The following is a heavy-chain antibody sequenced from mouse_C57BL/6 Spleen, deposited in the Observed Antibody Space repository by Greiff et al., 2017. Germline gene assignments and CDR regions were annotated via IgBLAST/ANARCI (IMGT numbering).Heavy chain of an antibody. CDR2: IYPSDSET. D-gene: IGHD2-3*01. CDR3: ARRGGYFYAMDY. V-gene: IGHV1-61*01. Sequence: QVQLQQPGAELVRPGSSVKLSCKASGYTFTSYWMDWVKQRPGQGLEWIGNIYPSDSETHYNQKFKDKATLTVDKSSSTAYMQLSSLTSEDSAVYYCARRGGYFYAMDYWGQGTSVTVSS. CDR1: GYTFTSYW. J-gene: IGHJ4*01.